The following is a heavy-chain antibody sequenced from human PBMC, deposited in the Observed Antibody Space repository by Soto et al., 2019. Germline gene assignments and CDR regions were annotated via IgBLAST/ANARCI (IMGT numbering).Heavy chain of an antibody. J-gene: IGHJ4*02. CDR1: GDSVSTSNW. V-gene: IGHV4-4*02. Sequence: KTSETLSLTCTVSGDSVSTSNWWSRVPQPPGNGLEWIGEIYHGGTTNYNPTLTIRVTVTIDKSKNQFSLTLTSVTAADTAVYYCARAAGGNSFFDYWGQGTLVTVSS. CDR2: IYHGGTT. D-gene: IGHD1-1*01. CDR3: ARAAGGNSFFDY.